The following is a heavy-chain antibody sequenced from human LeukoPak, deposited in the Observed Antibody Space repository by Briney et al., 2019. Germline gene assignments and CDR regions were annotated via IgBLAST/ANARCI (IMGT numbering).Heavy chain of an antibody. CDR1: GFTVSSNY. CDR3: ATGNYYDSSGSGYVMDV. Sequence: GGSLRLSCAASGFTVSSNYMSWVRQAPGKGLEWVSVIYSGGSTYYADSMKGRFTISRDNSKRMLYLQMNSLRAEDTAVYYCATGNYYDSSGSGYVMDVWGQGTTVTVSS. V-gene: IGHV3-66*01. J-gene: IGHJ6*02. D-gene: IGHD3-22*01. CDR2: IYSGGST.